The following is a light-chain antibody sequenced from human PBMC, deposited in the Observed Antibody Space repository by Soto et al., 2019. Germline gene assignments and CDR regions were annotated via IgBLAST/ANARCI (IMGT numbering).Light chain of an antibody. Sequence: DIQMTQSPSTLSGSVGDRVTITCRASQNIRSRLAWFQQKPGKAPKLLIYAASSLQSGVPSRFSGSGSGTDFTFTISSLQPEDIATYYCQQYDNFPRAINFGQGTRLEIK. CDR3: QQYDNFPRAIN. V-gene: IGKV1-5*01. CDR2: AAS. CDR1: QNIRSR. J-gene: IGKJ5*01.